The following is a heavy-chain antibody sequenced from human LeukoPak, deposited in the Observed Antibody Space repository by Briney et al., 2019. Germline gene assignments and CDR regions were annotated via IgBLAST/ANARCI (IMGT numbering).Heavy chain of an antibody. Sequence: GGSLRLSCAASGFTFSSYAMSWVRQAPGKGLEWVSAISGSGGSTYYADSVKGRSTISRDNSKNTLYLQMNSLRAEDTAVYYCAKDSRGYSYGYASLYFDYWGQGTLVTVSS. CDR2: ISGSGGST. V-gene: IGHV3-23*01. CDR3: AKDSRGYSYGYASLYFDY. D-gene: IGHD5-18*01. J-gene: IGHJ4*02. CDR1: GFTFSSYA.